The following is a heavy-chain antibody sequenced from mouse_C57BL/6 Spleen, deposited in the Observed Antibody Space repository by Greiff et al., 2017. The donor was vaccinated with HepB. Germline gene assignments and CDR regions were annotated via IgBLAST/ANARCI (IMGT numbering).Heavy chain of an antibody. CDR1: GFTFSSYA. CDR3: TREGPSNYDGAY. J-gene: IGHJ3*01. Sequence: EVQRVESGEGLVKPGGSLKLSCAASGFTFSSYAMSWVRQTPEKRLEWVAYISSGGDYIYYADTVKGRFTISRDNARNTLYLQMSSLKSEDTAMYYCTREGPSNYDGAYWGQGTLVTVSA. CDR2: ISSGGDYI. V-gene: IGHV5-9-1*02. D-gene: IGHD2-4*01.